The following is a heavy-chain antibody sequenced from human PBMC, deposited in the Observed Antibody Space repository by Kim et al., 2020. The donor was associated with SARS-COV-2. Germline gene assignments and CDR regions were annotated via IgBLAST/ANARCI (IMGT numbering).Heavy chain of an antibody. Sequence: GGSLRLSCAASGFTFSDYYMSWIRQAPGKGLEWVSYISSSGSTIYYADSVKGRFTISRDNAKNSLYLQMNSLRAEDTAVYYCARVVVPAAILPYYYYMDVWGKGTTVTVSS. CDR2: ISSSGSTI. CDR1: GFTFSDYY. D-gene: IGHD2-2*02. V-gene: IGHV3-11*01. J-gene: IGHJ6*03. CDR3: ARVVVPAAILPYYYYMDV.